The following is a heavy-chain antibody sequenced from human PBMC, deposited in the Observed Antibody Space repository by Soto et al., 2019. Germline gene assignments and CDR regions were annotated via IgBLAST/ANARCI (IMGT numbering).Heavy chain of an antibody. V-gene: IGHV3-23*01. CDR3: AKEVSLGSTVDLGY. CDR2: ISGSGGST. J-gene: IGHJ4*02. D-gene: IGHD7-27*01. Sequence: PGGSLRLSCAASGFTFSTYSVNWVRQAPGKGLEWVSTISGSGGSTYYADAVKGRFTISRDNSMGTLYLQMKSLRVEDTAIYYCAKEVSLGSTVDLGYWGQGALVTVSS. CDR1: GFTFSTYS.